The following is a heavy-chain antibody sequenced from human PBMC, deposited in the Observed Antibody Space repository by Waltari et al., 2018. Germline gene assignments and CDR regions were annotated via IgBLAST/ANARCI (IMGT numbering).Heavy chain of an antibody. CDR3: AKDSSGWYGWFDP. CDR1: GGTFRSYA. V-gene: IGHV1-69*10. D-gene: IGHD6-19*01. J-gene: IGHJ5*02. CDR2: IIPILGIA. Sequence: QVQLVQSGAELQKPGSSVKVSCKASGGTFRSYAIRWVRQAPGQGLEWMGGIIPILGIANYAQKFQGRVTITADKSTSTAYMELSSLRSEDTAVYYCAKDSSGWYGWFDPWGQGTLVTVSS.